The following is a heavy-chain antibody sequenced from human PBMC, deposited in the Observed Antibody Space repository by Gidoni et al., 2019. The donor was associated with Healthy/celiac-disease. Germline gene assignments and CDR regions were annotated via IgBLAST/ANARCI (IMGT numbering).Heavy chain of an antibody. J-gene: IGHJ3*02. Sequence: QVQLQESGPGLVKPSETLSLTCTVSGSSISSYYWSWIRQPPGKGLEWIGYIYYSGSTNYNPSLKSRVTISVDTSKNQFSLKLSSVTAADTAVYYCARDCRTGYSSSWYRGGNDAFDIWGQGTMVTVSS. CDR3: ARDCRTGYSSSWYRGGNDAFDI. CDR1: GSSISSYY. V-gene: IGHV4-59*01. CDR2: IYYSGST. D-gene: IGHD6-13*01.